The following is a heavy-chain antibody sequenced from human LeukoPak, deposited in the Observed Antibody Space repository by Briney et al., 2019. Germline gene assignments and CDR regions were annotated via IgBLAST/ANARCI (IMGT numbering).Heavy chain of an antibody. CDR2: IYYSGST. CDR1: GGSFSGYY. Sequence: SSETLSLTCAVYGGSFSGYYWSWIRQPPGKGLEWIGYIYYSGSTNYNPSLKSRVTISVDTSKNQFSLKLSSVTAADTAVYYCARGIAAAATDYWGQGTLVTVSS. V-gene: IGHV4-59*01. D-gene: IGHD6-13*01. CDR3: ARGIAAAATDY. J-gene: IGHJ4*02.